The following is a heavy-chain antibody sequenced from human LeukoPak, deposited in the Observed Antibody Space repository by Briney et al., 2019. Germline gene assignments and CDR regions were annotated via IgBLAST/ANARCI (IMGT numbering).Heavy chain of an antibody. D-gene: IGHD2-8*01. CDR2: ISSSSSYI. J-gene: IGHJ4*02. V-gene: IGHV3-21*01. CDR3: APVLMVYAPFDY. CDR1: GFTFSSYE. Sequence: TGGSLRLSCAASGFTFSSYEMNWVRQAPGKGLEWVSSISSSSSYIYYADSVKGRFTISRDNAKNSLYLQMNNLRAEDTAVYYCAPVLMVYAPFDYWGQGTLVTVSS.